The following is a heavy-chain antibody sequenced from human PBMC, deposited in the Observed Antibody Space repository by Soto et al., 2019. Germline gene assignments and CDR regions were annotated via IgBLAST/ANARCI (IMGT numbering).Heavy chain of an antibody. V-gene: IGHV3-30*03. CDR3: ASDPKAGVVVPGAPKY. Sequence: QVQLVESGGGVVQPGGSLTLSCAASRFTFSNYGMHWVRQAPGEGLEWVAVISYDGTNHYYADSVRGRFTLSRDNSKNPLYLHLDRPTSDDPGVYFCASDPKAGVVVPGAPKYWGQGTLVAVSS. J-gene: IGHJ4*02. D-gene: IGHD2-2*01. CDR2: ISYDGTNH. CDR1: RFTFSNYG.